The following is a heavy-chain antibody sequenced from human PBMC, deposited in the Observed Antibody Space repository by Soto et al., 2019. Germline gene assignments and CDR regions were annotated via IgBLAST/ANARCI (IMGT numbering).Heavy chain of an antibody. CDR2: IYYSGST. J-gene: IGHJ4*02. D-gene: IGHD3-9*01. CDR3: ARLNVLRYFDWLLPYYFDY. Sequence: SETLSLTCTVSGGSISSSSYYWGWIRQPPGKGLEWIGSIYYSGSTYYNPSLKSRVTISVDTSKNQFSLKLSSVTAADTAVYYCARLNVLRYFDWLLPYYFDYWGQGTLVTVSS. V-gene: IGHV4-39*01. CDR1: GGSISSSSYY.